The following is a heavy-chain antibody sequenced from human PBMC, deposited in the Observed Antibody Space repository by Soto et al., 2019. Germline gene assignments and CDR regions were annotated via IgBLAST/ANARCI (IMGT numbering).Heavy chain of an antibody. CDR2: IDHSGST. V-gene: IGHV4-4*02. D-gene: IGHD2-21*02. CDR3: AREEEAYCGGDCYSGVPYFQH. Sequence: QVQLQESGPGLVKPSGTLSLTCAVSGGSISSSNWWSWVRQPPGKGLEWIGEIDHSGSTNYNPSHKSRVTISVDKSKNQFSLKLSSVTAADTAVYYCAREEEAYCGGDCYSGVPYFQHWGQGTLVTVSS. J-gene: IGHJ1*01. CDR1: GGSISSSNW.